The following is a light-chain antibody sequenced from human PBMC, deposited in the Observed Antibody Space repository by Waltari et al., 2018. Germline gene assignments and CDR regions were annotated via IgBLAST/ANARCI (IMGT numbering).Light chain of an antibody. J-gene: IGLJ2*01. V-gene: IGLV2-14*03. CDR1: SSDVGAYNY. CDR2: DVS. CDR3: SSYISSSTLEV. Sequence: QSALTQPASVSGSPGQSITISCTGTSSDVGAYNYVSWYQQHPGKAPKLMIFDVSNRPSGVSNRFSGSKSGNMASLTISGLQAEDEADYYCSSYISSSTLEVFGGGTSLTVL.